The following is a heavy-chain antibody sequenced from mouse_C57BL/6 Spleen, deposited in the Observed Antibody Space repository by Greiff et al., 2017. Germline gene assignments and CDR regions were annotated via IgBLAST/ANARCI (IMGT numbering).Heavy chain of an antibody. CDR3: TRGTPADY. D-gene: IGHD2-14*01. CDR1: GFTFSNYW. J-gene: IGHJ2*01. Sequence: EVQLQESGGGLVQPGGSMKLSCVASGFTFSNYWMNWVRPSPEKGLEWVAQIRLKSDNYATHYAESVKGRFTISRDDSKSSVYLQMNNLRAEDTGIYYCTRGTPADYWGQGTTLTVSS. V-gene: IGHV6-3*01. CDR2: IRLKSDNYAT.